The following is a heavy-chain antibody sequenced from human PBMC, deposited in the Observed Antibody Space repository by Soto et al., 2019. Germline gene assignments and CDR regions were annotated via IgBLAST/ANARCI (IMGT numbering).Heavy chain of an antibody. V-gene: IGHV3-7*01. J-gene: IGHJ4*02. CDR2: IKQDGSEK. CDR1: GFTFSRYW. CDR3: ARDTTPYYDFWSGYYYDY. D-gene: IGHD3-3*01. Sequence: GGSLRLSCAASGFTFSRYWMSWFRQAPGKGLEWVANIKQDGSEKYYVDSVKGRFTISRDNAKNSLYLQMNSLRAEDTAVYYCARDTTPYYDFWSGYYYDYWGQGTLVTVSS.